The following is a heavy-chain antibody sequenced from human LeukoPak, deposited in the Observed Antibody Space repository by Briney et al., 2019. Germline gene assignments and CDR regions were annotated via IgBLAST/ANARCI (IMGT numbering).Heavy chain of an antibody. D-gene: IGHD3-22*01. CDR2: ISSFNGNT. J-gene: IGHJ4*02. Sequence: ASVKVSCKASGYTFTSYGITWVRQAPGQGLEWMGWISSFNGNTNYAQKPQGRVTMTTDTTTSTAYMELRSLRSDDTAVYYCARYDYYDSSGYYDYWGQGTLVTVSS. CDR1: GYTFTSYG. V-gene: IGHV1-18*01. CDR3: ARYDYYDSSGYYDY.